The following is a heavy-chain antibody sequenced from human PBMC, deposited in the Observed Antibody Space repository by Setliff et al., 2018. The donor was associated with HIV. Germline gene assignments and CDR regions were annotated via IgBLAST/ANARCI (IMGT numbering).Heavy chain of an antibody. D-gene: IGHD3-10*01. V-gene: IGHV1-2*02. CDR3: ARATMVRGANNWFDP. CDR1: GYTFTGYY. Sequence: ASVKVSCKASGYTFTGYYMHWVRQAPGQGLEWMGWINPNSGGTNYAQKFQGRVTMTRDTSISTAYMELSGLRSDDTAVYYCARATMVRGANNWFDPWGQGTLVTVSS. CDR2: INPNSGGT. J-gene: IGHJ5*02.